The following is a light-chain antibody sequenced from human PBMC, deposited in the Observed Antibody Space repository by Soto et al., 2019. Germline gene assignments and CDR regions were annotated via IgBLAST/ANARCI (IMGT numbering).Light chain of an antibody. CDR3: QQYNSYIT. V-gene: IGKV1-5*01. CDR1: RSISSW. CDR2: DAS. Sequence: DIQMTQSPSTLSASVGDRVTITCRASRSISSWLAWYQQKPGKAPKLLIYDASSLESGVPSRFSGSGSGTEFTLTISSLQPDDFATYYCQQYNSYITFGQGTRLEIK. J-gene: IGKJ5*01.